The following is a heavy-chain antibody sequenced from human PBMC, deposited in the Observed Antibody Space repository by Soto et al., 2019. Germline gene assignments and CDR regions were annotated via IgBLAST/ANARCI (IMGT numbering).Heavy chain of an antibody. CDR2: ISPLKGRT. J-gene: IGHJ1*01. V-gene: IGHV1-18*04. CDR3: AMDYGDRPEYFKH. Sequence: QVQLVQSGPDLKRPGASMKVSCKASGYTFTSYGISWVRQAPGQGLEWMAWISPLKGRTQYSQKAQGRVTLSTDTSSNPAYKEMTTLRVDDTAVYYCAMDYGDRPEYFKHWGQGPLVTVS. D-gene: IGHD4-17*01. CDR1: GYTFTSYG.